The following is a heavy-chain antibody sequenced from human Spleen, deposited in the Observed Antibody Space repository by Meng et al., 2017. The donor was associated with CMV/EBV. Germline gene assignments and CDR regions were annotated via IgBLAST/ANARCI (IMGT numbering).Heavy chain of an antibody. D-gene: IGHD6-13*01. V-gene: IGHV3-7*03. CDR2: INQGGSER. Sequence: GESLKISCAASGFIFSSTWMSWVRQAPGKGLEWVATINQGGSERYYVDSLKGRFTISRDNAKNSLYLQMNSLRAEDTALYYCAKRDSDSSSWLALDYWGQGTLVTVSS. CDR3: AKRDSDSSSWLALDY. CDR1: GFIFSSTW. J-gene: IGHJ4*02.